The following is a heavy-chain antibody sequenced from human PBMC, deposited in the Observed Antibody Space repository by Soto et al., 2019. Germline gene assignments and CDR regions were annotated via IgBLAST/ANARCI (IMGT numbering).Heavy chain of an antibody. D-gene: IGHD2-15*01. CDR1: GFSLSTSGVG. V-gene: IGHV2-5*02. J-gene: IGHJ4*02. Sequence: QITLKESGPTLVKPTQTLTLTCNFSGFSLSTSGVGVGWIRQPPGKALEWLALIYWDNDRRYSPSLKRRLTISKDTSKNQLVLTMTNMDPVDTATYYCAHIPSLNPPDCSADGCYFFDYWGQGTLVTVSS. CDR2: IYWDNDR. CDR3: AHIPSLNPPDCSADGCYFFDY.